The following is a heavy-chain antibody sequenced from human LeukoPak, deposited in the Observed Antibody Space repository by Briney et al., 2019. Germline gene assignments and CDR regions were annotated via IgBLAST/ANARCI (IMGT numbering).Heavy chain of an antibody. D-gene: IGHD6-13*01. Sequence: PSETLSLTCAVYGGSFSGYYWSWIRQPPGKGLEWIGEINHSGSTNYNPSLKSRVTISVDTSKNQFSLKLSSVTAADTAVYYCARAGQHLVQRWFDPWGQGTLVTVSS. J-gene: IGHJ5*02. CDR1: GGSFSGYY. CDR3: ARAGQHLVQRWFDP. V-gene: IGHV4-34*01. CDR2: INHSGST.